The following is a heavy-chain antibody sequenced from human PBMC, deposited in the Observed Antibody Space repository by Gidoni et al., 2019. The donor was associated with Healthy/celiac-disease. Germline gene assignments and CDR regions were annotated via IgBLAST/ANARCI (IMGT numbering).Heavy chain of an antibody. Sequence: QVQLVESGGGVVQPGRSLRLPCAASGFTFSSYGMHGVRQAPGKGLEWVSVIWYDGSNKYYADSVKGRFTISRDNSKNTLYLQMNSLRAEDTAVYYCARDSGPYSGYEHRWFDPWGQGTLVTVSS. CDR1: GFTFSSYG. D-gene: IGHD5-12*01. CDR2: IWYDGSNK. V-gene: IGHV3-33*08. CDR3: ARDSGPYSGYEHRWFDP. J-gene: IGHJ5*02.